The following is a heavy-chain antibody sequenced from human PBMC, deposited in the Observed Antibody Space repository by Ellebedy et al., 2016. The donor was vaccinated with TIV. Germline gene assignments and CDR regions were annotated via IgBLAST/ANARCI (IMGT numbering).Heavy chain of an antibody. CDR2: IVVGSGNT. CDR3: ARDEPHFAGDTRNWFDP. J-gene: IGHJ5*02. Sequence: SVKVSCXASGFTFTSSAVQWVRQARGQRLEWIGWIVVGSGNTNYAQKFQERVTITRDMSTGTAYMELRSLRSDDTAVYYCARDEPHFAGDTRNWFDPWGQGTLVTVSS. D-gene: IGHD1-14*01. V-gene: IGHV1-58*01. CDR1: GFTFTSSA.